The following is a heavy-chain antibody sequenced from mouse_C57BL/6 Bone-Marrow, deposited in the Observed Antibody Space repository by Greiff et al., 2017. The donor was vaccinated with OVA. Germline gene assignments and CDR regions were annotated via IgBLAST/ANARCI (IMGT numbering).Heavy chain of an antibody. V-gene: IGHV1-81*01. CDR1: GYTFTSYG. Sequence: VMLVESGAELARPGASVKLSCKASGYTFTSYGISWVKQRTGQGLEWIGEIYPRSGNTYYNEKFKGKATLTADKSSSTAYMELRSLTSEDSAVYFCALISPRYFDFWGTGTTVTVSS. CDR3: ALISPRYFDF. J-gene: IGHJ1*03. CDR2: IYPRSGNT.